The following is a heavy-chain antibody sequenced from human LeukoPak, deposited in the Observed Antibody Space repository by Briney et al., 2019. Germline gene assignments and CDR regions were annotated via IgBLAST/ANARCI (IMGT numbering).Heavy chain of an antibody. Sequence: GESLKISCKGSGYSSTSYWISWVRQMPGKGLEWMGRIDPSDSYTNYSPSFQGHVTISADKSISTAYLQWSSLKASDTAMYYCARRWKQQLVPSGMDVWGKGTTVTVSS. V-gene: IGHV5-10-1*01. J-gene: IGHJ6*04. CDR1: GYSSTSYW. D-gene: IGHD6-13*01. CDR3: ARRWKQQLVPSGMDV. CDR2: IDPSDSYT.